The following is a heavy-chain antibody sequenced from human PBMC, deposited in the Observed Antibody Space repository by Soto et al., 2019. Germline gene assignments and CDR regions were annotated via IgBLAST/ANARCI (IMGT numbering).Heavy chain of an antibody. CDR1: GDTFTNFD. CDR2: MRANSGDR. J-gene: IGHJ4*02. CDR3: ARYILVQGFKV. D-gene: IGHD2-15*01. V-gene: IGHV1-8*01. Sequence: QVQLVQSGAEVKKPGASVKVSCKPSGDTFTNFDLNWVRQAAGKGLEWLGWMRANSGDRGHAQKFRDRVSLTRDTSMSTSYMELISLRAEETAVYYCARYILVQGFKVWGQGTRVIGSS.